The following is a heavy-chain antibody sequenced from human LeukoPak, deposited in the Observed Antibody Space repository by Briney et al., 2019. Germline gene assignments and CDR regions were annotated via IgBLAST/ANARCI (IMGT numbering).Heavy chain of an antibody. CDR2: ISSSSSTI. V-gene: IGHV3-48*01. Sequence: PSGGSLRLSCAASGFTFSSYTMNWVRQAPGKGLEWVSYISSSSSTIFYADSVKGRFTISRDNAKNSMYLQMNRLRVEDTAVYYCARGESGGYFDWFDPWGQGTLVTVSS. J-gene: IGHJ5*02. CDR3: ARGESGGYFDWFDP. CDR1: GFTFSSYT. D-gene: IGHD1-26*01.